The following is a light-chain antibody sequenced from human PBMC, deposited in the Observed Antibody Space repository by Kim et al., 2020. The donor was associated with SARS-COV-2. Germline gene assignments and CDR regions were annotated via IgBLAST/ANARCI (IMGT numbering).Light chain of an antibody. J-gene: IGKJ2*01. CDR3: QQYGIAPPYT. Sequence: PGDSATLPCRASQSVCSNCLAWYQQTPGQAPRLLIYSASTRATAIPDRCSGSGSGTDFTLSISRLEPEDSAVYYCQQYGIAPPYTFGQGTKLEIK. CDR2: SAS. V-gene: IGKV3-20*01. CDR1: QSVCSNC.